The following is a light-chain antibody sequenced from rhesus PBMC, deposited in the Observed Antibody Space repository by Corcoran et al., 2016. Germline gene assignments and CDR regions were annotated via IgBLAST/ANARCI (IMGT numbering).Light chain of an antibody. Sequence: DIVLTQSPASLAVSPGQRATITCRASESVSVLGMHLIHWYQPKPGQPPKLLIYPASNKDTGVPARFRGSGSGTDVTLTINPVEADDAADFYCLQSKNSPYTFGQGTKVEIK. CDR3: LQSKNSPYT. CDR1: ESVSVLGMHL. CDR2: PAS. V-gene: IGKV7-13*01. J-gene: IGKJ2*01.